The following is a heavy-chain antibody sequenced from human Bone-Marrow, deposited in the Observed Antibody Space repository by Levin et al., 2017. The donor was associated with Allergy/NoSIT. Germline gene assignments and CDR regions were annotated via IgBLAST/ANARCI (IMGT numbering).Heavy chain of an antibody. V-gene: IGHV3-43*01. CDR1: GFTCNDYT. Sequence: GESLKISCAASGFTCNDYTMHWVRQAPQRGLEWVSLISWDASTTYYADSVRGRFTISRDNSKNALYLQMNSLTTEDTALYYCAKDLSPRIAVTGNIEYWGQGTLVTVSS. CDR3: AKDLSPRIAVTGNIEY. CDR2: ISWDASTT. D-gene: IGHD6-19*01. J-gene: IGHJ4*02.